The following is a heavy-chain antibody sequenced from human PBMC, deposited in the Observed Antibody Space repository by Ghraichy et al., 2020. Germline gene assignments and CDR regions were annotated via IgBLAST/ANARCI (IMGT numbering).Heavy chain of an antibody. CDR1: GGSVSSGSYY. V-gene: IGHV4-61*01. CDR3: ARGSDYGDYHDAFDI. D-gene: IGHD4-17*01. J-gene: IGHJ3*02. Sequence: SETLSLTCTVSGGSVSSGSYYWSWIRQPPGKGLEWIGYIYYSGSTNYNPSLKSRVTISVDTSKNQFSLKLSSVTAADTAVYYCARGSDYGDYHDAFDIWGQGTMVTFSS. CDR2: IYYSGST.